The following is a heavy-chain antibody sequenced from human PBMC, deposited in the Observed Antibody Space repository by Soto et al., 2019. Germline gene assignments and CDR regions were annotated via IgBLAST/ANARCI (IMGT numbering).Heavy chain of an antibody. CDR1: GVSITPYF. J-gene: IGHJ2*01. Sequence: QVQLQESGPGLVKPSETLSLTCTVSGVSITPYFWSWIRQPAGKAPEWVGHIYASGRTTYNPSLKSRVTVFLSQTQVSLRLTPVTAADTAVYYCARHFDVDPSLDQYYFDLWGRGAMVTVSS. D-gene: IGHD3-9*01. V-gene: IGHV4-4*07. CDR3: ARHFDVDPSLDQYYFDL. CDR2: IYASGRT.